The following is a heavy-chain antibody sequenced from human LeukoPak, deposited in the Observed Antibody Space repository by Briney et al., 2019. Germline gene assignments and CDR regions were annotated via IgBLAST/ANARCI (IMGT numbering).Heavy chain of an antibody. J-gene: IGHJ5*02. D-gene: IGHD3-22*01. CDR1: GGSFSGYY. CDR3: ARGRSYSGYYNWFDP. CDR2: INHSGST. Sequence: PSETLSLTCAVYGGSFSGYYWSWIRQPPGKGLEWIGEINHSGSTNYNPSLKSRVTISVDTSKNQFSLKLSSVAAADTAVYYCARGRSYSGYYNWFDPWGQGTLVTVSS. V-gene: IGHV4-34*01.